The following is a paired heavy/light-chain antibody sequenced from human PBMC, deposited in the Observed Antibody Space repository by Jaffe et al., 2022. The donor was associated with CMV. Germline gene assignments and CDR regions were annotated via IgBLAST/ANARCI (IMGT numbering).Light chain of an antibody. V-gene: IGKV3-20*01. CDR2: GAS. Sequence: EIVLTQSPGTLSLSPGERVTLSCRASESIINNFLAWYQQKPGQAPRLLIHGASRRATGIPDRFSGSGSGTDYTLAISRLEPEDFAVYYCQQYGGSYTFGQGTKLEIK. CDR3: QQYGGSYT. CDR1: ESIINNF. J-gene: IGKJ2*01.
Heavy chain of an antibody. D-gene: IGHD6-6*01. J-gene: IGHJ6*03. V-gene: IGHV1-69*09. CDR1: GGTFTNFA. Sequence: QVQLVQSGAEVKKPGSSVKVSCKGSGGTFTNFAISWVRQAPGQGLEWMGKIIPKLGIADYTQRLQGRITITADKVTSTVYMELSSLRSEDTAVYYCARGELVDRPWMAGRYYYYYMDVWGTGTAVTVSS. CDR3: ARGELVDRPWMAGRYYYYYMDV. CDR2: IIPKLGIA.